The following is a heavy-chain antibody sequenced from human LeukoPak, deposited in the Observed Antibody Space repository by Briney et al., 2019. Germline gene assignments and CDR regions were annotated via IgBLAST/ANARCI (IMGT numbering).Heavy chain of an antibody. V-gene: IGHV4-59*01. D-gene: IGHD3-22*01. Sequence: LTCTXXGGSISSYYWSWIRQPPGKGLEWIGYIYYSGSTNYNPSLRSRGTISVDTSKNQFSLKLSSVTAADTAVYYCARDPGGDYDSSGYYYYYYGVDVWGQGTTVTVSS. CDR1: GGSISSYY. CDR2: IYYSGST. J-gene: IGHJ6*02. CDR3: ARDPGGDYDSSGYYYYYYGVDV.